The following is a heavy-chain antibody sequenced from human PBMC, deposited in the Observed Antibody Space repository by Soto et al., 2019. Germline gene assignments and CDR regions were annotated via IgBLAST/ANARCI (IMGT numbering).Heavy chain of an antibody. V-gene: IGHV1-2*02. CDR1: GYTFTGHH. Sequence: ASVKVSCKTSGYTFTGHHIHWVRQAPGQGLEWMGWINPISGGTKYREKFQGRVSITRDKSSSTAYMELSSLTSDDSAVYYCAKDLGPPLRFYFDYWGQGTLVTVSS. CDR2: INPISGGT. J-gene: IGHJ4*02. D-gene: IGHD3-16*01. CDR3: AKDLGPPLRFYFDY.